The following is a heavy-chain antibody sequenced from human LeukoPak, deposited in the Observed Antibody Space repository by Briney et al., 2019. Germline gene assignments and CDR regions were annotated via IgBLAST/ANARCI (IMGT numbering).Heavy chain of an antibody. CDR2: IYSGGST. J-gene: IGHJ6*02. D-gene: IGHD3-22*01. CDR1: GFTVSSNY. CDR3: ARSFSSGPRIYYYNGMDV. V-gene: IGHV3-66*01. Sequence: GSLRLSCAASGFTVSSNYMSWVRQAPGKGLEWVSVIYSGGSTYYADSVKGRFTISRDNSKNTLYLQMNSLRAEDTAVYYCARSFSSGPRIYYYNGMDVWGQGTTVTVSS.